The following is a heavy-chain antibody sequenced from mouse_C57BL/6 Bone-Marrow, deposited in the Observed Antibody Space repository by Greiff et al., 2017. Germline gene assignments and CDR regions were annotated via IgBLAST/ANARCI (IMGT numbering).Heavy chain of an antibody. CDR2: IYPGGGYT. Sequence: QVQLKQSGAELVRPGTSVKMSCKASGYTFTNYWIGWAKQRPGHGLEWIGDIYPGGGYTNYNEKFKGKATLTADKSSSTAYMQFSSLTSEDSAIYYGAREGYYYGSYYAMDYWGQGTSVTVSS. V-gene: IGHV1-63*01. D-gene: IGHD1-1*01. CDR3: AREGYYYGSYYAMDY. J-gene: IGHJ4*01. CDR1: GYTFTNYW.